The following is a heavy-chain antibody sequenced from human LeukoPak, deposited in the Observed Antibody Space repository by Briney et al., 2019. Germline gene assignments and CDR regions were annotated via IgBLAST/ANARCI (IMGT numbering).Heavy chain of an antibody. CDR3: VRAPPTLGYCTETSCPFDH. CDR2: IKMDGSEN. V-gene: IGHV3-7*04. J-gene: IGHJ4*02. CDR1: GFTFGWYW. Sequence: GGSLRLSCVGSGFTFGWYWMSLVRQAPGKGLEWVANIKMDGSENYYLDSVKGRFTISRDNARHSVYLQMSSLRAEDTAVYYCVRAPPTLGYCTETSCPFDHWGQGALVSVSS. D-gene: IGHD2-8*02.